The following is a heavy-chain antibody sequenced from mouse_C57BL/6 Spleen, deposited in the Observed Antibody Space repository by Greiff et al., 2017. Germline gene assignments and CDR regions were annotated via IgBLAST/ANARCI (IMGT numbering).Heavy chain of an antibody. CDR2: IYPGSGST. CDR1: GYTFTSYW. Sequence: QVQLQQPGAELVKPGASVKMSCKASGYTFTSYWMTWVKQRPGQGLEWIGDIYPGSGSTNYNEKFKGKATLTVDTSSSTAYMQLSSLTSEDSAVYYGARRGYYGRDYYAMDYWGQGTSVTVSS. J-gene: IGHJ4*01. D-gene: IGHD1-1*01. V-gene: IGHV1-55*01. CDR3: ARRGYYGRDYYAMDY.